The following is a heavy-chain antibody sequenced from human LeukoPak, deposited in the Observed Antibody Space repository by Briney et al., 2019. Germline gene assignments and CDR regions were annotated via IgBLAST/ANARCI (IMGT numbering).Heavy chain of an antibody. CDR1: GYTFTGYY. CDR3: ERGGGAPALPYYFDY. V-gene: IGHV1-2*02. CDR2: INPNSGGT. Sequence: ASVKVSCKASGYTFTGYYMHWVRQAPGQGLEWMGWINPNSGGTNYAQKFQGRVTMTRDTSISTAYMELSRLRSDDAAVYYCERGGGAPALPYYFDYWGQGTLVTVSS. J-gene: IGHJ4*02. D-gene: IGHD1-26*01.